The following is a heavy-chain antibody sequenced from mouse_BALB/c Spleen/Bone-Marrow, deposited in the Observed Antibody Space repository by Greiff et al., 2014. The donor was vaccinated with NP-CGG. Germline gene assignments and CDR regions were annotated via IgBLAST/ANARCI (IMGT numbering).Heavy chain of an antibody. Sequence: QVQLKESGPGLVAPSQSLSITRTVSGFSLTSYGVHWVRRPPGKGLEWLGVIWAGGSTNYNSALMSRLSISKDNSKSQVFLKMNSLQTDDTAMYYCARVYLWYFDVWGAGTTVTVSS. CDR3: ARVYLWYFDV. J-gene: IGHJ1*01. CDR1: GFSLTSYG. D-gene: IGHD2-3*01. V-gene: IGHV2-9*02. CDR2: IWAGGST.